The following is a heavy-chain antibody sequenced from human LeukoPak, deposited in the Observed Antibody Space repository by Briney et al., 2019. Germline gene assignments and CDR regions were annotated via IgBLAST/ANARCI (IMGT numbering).Heavy chain of an antibody. V-gene: IGHV3-11*01. D-gene: IGHD3-10*01. CDR2: ISSSGSTI. CDR3: ARVQHKNRGVRYSWFDP. CDR1: GFTFSDYY. Sequence: PGGCLRLSCAASGFTFSDYYMSWIRQAPGKGLEWVSYISSSGSTIYYADSVKGRFTISRDNAKNSLYLQMNSLRAEDTAVYYCARVQHKNRGVRYSWFDPWGQGTLVTVSS. J-gene: IGHJ5*02.